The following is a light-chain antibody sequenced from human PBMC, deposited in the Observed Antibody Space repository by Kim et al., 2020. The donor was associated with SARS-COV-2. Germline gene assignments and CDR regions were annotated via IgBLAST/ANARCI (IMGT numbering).Light chain of an antibody. CDR3: NSRDSSVNSYF. CDR1: SLRTYY. V-gene: IGLV3-19*01. CDR2: DEN. J-gene: IGLJ1*01. Sequence: SSELTQDPAVSVALGQTVRITCQGDSLRTYYASWYQQKPGQAPVLVIYDENNRPSGIPDRFSASSSGNTASVTITGAQAEDEADYYCNSRDSSVNSYFFG.